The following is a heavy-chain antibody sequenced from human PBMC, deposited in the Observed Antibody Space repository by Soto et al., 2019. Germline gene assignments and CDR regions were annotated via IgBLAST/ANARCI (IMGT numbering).Heavy chain of an antibody. CDR3: ARDALTMVRGVPFDY. CDR1: GFTFSSYA. D-gene: IGHD3-10*01. V-gene: IGHV3-30-3*01. Sequence: PGGSLRLSCAASGFTFSSYAMHWVRQAPGKGLEWVAVISYDGSNKYYADSVKGRFTISRDNSKNTLYLQMNSLRAEDTAVYYCARDALTMVRGVPFDYWGQGTLVTVSS. J-gene: IGHJ4*02. CDR2: ISYDGSNK.